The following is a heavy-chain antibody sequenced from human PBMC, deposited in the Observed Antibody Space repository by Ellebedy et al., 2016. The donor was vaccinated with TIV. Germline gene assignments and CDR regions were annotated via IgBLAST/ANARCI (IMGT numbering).Heavy chain of an antibody. V-gene: IGHV4-59*01. Sequence: MPSETLSLTCTVSGGSISSYYWRWIRQPPGKGLEWIGYIYYSGSTNYNPSLKSRVPISVDTSKNQFPLKLSSVTAADTAVYYCVRTTHSGTVEPDAFVIWGQGTMVTVSS. CDR3: VRTTHSGTVEPDAFVI. J-gene: IGHJ3*02. CDR2: IYYSGST. D-gene: IGHD2-8*02. CDR1: GGSISSYY.